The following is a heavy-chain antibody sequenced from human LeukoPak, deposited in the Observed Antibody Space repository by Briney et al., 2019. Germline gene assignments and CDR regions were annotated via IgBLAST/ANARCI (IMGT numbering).Heavy chain of an antibody. CDR1: GGSINSGAYY. J-gene: IGHJ4*02. V-gene: IGHV4-30-4*01. CDR3: ARQPITEFFGVRHPYFFDF. CDR2: ISYSGRT. Sequence: PSETLSLTCIVSGGSINSGAYYWSWLRQPPGKGLEWIGYISYSGRTYYNQSLKSRLTISIDGAKQQLSLRLTSVTAADTALYFCARQPITEFFGVRHPYFFDFWGLGTLVSVSS. D-gene: IGHD3-3*01.